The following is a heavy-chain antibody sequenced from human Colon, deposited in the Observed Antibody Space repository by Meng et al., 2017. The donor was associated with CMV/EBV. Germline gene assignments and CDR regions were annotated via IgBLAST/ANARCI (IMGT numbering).Heavy chain of an antibody. D-gene: IGHD2-15*01. V-gene: IGHV1-3*01. J-gene: IGHJ4*02. CDR3: ASWGGYCSGTNCYSVFDY. CDR1: YPFTTPS. CDR2: ISAGNGNT. Sequence: YPFTTPSLHWVRQAPGQRLEWMGWISAGNGNTKYSEKLQGRVTITSDTSATTVYMELSSLRSEDTAVYYCASWGGYCSGTNCYSVFDYWGQGTLVTVSS.